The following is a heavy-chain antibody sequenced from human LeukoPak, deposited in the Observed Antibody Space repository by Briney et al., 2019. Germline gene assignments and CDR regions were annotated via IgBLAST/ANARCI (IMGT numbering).Heavy chain of an antibody. J-gene: IGHJ4*02. CDR3: ARQRGSGWYGGVY. Sequence: QPGGSLRLSCAASGFTFSSYAMSWVRQAPGKGLEWVSAISGSGGSTYYADSVKGRFTISRDNSKNTLYLQMNSLRAEDTAVYYCARQRGSGWYGGVYWGQGTLVTVSS. D-gene: IGHD6-19*01. CDR2: ISGSGGST. CDR1: GFTFSSYA. V-gene: IGHV3-23*01.